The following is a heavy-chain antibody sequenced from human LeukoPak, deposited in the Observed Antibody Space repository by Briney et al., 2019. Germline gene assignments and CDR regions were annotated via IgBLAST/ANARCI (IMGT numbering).Heavy chain of an antibody. D-gene: IGHD5-18*01. CDR1: GGSFSGYY. CDR2: INHSGST. CDR3: ARADTAMVYYWYFDL. J-gene: IGHJ2*01. Sequence: SETLSLTCAVYGGSFSGYYWSWIRQPPGKGLEWIGEINHSGSTNYNPSLKSRVTISVDTSKNQFSLKLSSVTAADTAVYYCARADTAMVYYWYFDLWGRGTLVTVSS. V-gene: IGHV4-34*01.